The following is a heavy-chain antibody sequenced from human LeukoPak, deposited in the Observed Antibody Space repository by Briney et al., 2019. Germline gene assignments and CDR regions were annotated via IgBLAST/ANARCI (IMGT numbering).Heavy chain of an antibody. CDR1: GGSISSGSYY. Sequence: SQTLSLTCTVSGGSISSGSYYWSWIRQPAGKGLEWIGRIYTSGSTNYNPSLKSRVTISVDTSKNQFSLKLSSVTAADTAVYYCAREGCSSTSCYRINCFDPWGQGTLVTVSS. CDR2: IYTSGST. CDR3: AREGCSSTSCYRINCFDP. V-gene: IGHV4-61*02. J-gene: IGHJ5*02. D-gene: IGHD2-2*01.